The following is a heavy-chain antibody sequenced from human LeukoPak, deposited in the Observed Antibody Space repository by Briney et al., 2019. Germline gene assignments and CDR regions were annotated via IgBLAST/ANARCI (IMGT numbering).Heavy chain of an antibody. V-gene: IGHV1-2*02. CDR2: INPNSGGT. J-gene: IGHJ4*02. CDR1: EYTFTGYY. D-gene: IGHD2-15*01. Sequence: ASVKVSCKASEYTFTGYYMHWVRQAPGQGLEWMGWINPNSGGTNYAQKFQGRVTMTRDTSISTAYMELSRLRSDDTAVYYCAREDVVVVAATLDYWGQGTLVTVSS. CDR3: AREDVVVVAATLDY.